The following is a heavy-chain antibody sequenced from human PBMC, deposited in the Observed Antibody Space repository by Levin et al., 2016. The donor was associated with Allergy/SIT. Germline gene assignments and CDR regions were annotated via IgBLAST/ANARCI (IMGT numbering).Heavy chain of an antibody. J-gene: IGHJ4*02. CDR3: TTRGYSYQNIDY. CDR1: GFTFSNAW. CDR2: IKSKTDGGTT. V-gene: IGHV3-15*01. D-gene: IGHD5-18*01. Sequence: GESLKISCAASGFTFSNAWMSWVRQAPGKGLEWVGRIKSKTDGGTTDYAAPVKGRFTISRDDSKNTLYLQMNSLKTEDTAVYYCTTRGYSYQNIDYWGEGTLVTVSS.